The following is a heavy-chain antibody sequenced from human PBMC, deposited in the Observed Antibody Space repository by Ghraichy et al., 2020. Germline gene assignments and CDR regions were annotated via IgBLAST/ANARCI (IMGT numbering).Heavy chain of an antibody. V-gene: IGHV4-39*01. CDR1: GGSISSSSYY. Sequence: SETLSLTCTVSGGSISSSSYYWGWIRQPPGKGLEWIGSIYYSGSTYYNPSLKSRVTISVDTSKNQFSLKLSSVTAADTAVYYCARGYCSGGSCYVRGYGMDVWGQGTTVTVSS. CDR2: IYYSGST. D-gene: IGHD2-15*01. J-gene: IGHJ6*02. CDR3: ARGYCSGGSCYVRGYGMDV.